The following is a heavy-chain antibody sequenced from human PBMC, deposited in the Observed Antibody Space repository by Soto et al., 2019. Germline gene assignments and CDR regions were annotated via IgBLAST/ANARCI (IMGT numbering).Heavy chain of an antibody. CDR2: ISSSSSYI. Sequence: PGGSRSLSCAAYGFTFSSYSMKSVRPAPGKGLGCVSSISSSSSYIYYADSVKGRFTISRDNAKNSLYLQINSLRAEYTAVYYCARAEQQRVLLQNHDACDIWGQGTMVTVAS. D-gene: IGHD6-13*01. V-gene: IGHV3-21*01. CDR3: ARAEQQRVLLQNHDACDI. CDR1: GFTFSSYS. J-gene: IGHJ3*02.